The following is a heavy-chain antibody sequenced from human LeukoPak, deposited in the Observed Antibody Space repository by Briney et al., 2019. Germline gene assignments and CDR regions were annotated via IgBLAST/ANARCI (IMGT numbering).Heavy chain of an antibody. CDR2: INHSGST. CDR3: ARALIWWHLYYFDY. D-gene: IGHD2-8*02. V-gene: IGHV4-34*01. CDR1: GGSFSGYY. Sequence: PSETLSLTCAVYGGSFSGYYWSWIRQPPGKGLECIGEINHSGSTNYNPSLKSRVTISVDTSKNQFSLKLSSVTAADTAVYYCARALIWWHLYYFDYWGQGTLVTVSS. J-gene: IGHJ4*02.